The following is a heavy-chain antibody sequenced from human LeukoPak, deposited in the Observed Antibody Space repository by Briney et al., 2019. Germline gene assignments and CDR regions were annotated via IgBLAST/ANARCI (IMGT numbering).Heavy chain of an antibody. J-gene: IGHJ6*02. CDR1: GFTFSDYY. V-gene: IGHV3-11*01. Sequence: PGGSLRLSCAASGFTFSDYYMNWIRQAPGKGLGWVSFISGGGTMIYYADSVNGRFTISRDNARKSLYLQMNSLRADDTAVYYCAREYPSGGRYYYGVDLWGQGTTVTVS. CDR2: ISGGGTMI. CDR3: AREYPSGGRYYYGVDL. D-gene: IGHD3-10*01.